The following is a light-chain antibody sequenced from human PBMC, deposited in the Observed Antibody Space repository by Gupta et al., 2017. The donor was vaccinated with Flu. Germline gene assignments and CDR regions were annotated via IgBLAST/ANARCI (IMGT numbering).Light chain of an antibody. J-gene: IGKJ1*01. CDR2: GAS. V-gene: IGKV3-20*01. CDR1: QSVASMH. Sequence: GTLSLSPGDRATLSCRASQSVASMHLAWYQQKPGRAPRLLIYGASTRATGLPDRFSGSWSGTAFILTISRLEPEDFAIYYCQQDGSLLWTFGQGTKVEI. CDR3: QQDGSLLWT.